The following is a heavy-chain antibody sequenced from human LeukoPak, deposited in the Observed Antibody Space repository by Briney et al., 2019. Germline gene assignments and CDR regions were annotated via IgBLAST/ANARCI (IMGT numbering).Heavy chain of an antibody. D-gene: IGHD4/OR15-4a*01. J-gene: IGHJ3*02. V-gene: IGHV3-30*18. CDR1: GFTFSSYG. CDR3: AKVSLNMVNDAFDI. CDR2: ISYDGSNK. Sequence: GGSLRLSCAASGFTFSSYGMHWVRQAPGKGLEWVEVISYDGSNKYYADSVKGRFTFSRDNSKNTLYLQMNSLRAEDTAMYYCAKVSLNMVNDAFDIWGQGTMVSVSS.